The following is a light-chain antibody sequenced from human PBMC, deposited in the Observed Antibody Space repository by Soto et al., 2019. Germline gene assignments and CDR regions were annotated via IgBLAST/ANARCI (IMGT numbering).Light chain of an antibody. J-gene: IGKJ2*01. CDR2: DAS. V-gene: IGKV3-20*01. CDR1: QRISNSY. CDR3: QQDARPPFA. Sequence: EIVLTQSPCTLSLSPGERATLSCRASQRISNSYLAWYQQKPGQAPRLLLYDASSRATGIPDRVSGSGSGTDFTLTISRLEPEDFAVYYCQQDARPPFAFGQGTKVEIK.